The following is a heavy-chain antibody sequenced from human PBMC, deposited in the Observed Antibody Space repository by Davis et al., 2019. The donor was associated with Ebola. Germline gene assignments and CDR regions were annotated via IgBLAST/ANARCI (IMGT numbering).Heavy chain of an antibody. J-gene: IGHJ6*02. CDR2: IYYSGST. CDR3: ARGDWNYESIDYYYGMDV. D-gene: IGHD1-7*01. CDR1: GGSIISSSSY. V-gene: IGHV4-39*07. Sequence: MPSETLSLTCTVSGGSIISSSSYWGWIRQPPRKGLEWIGSIYYSGSTNYNPSLKSRVTISVDTSKNQFSLKLSSVTAADTAVYYCARGDWNYESIDYYYGMDVWGQGTTVTVSS.